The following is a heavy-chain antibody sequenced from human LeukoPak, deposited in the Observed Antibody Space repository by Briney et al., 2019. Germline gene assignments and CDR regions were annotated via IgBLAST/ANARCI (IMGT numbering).Heavy chain of an antibody. J-gene: IGHJ5*02. CDR2: IYTSGST. CDR1: GGSISSYY. CDR3: ASPGHAWGIPADMTT. Sequence: SETLSLTCTVSGGSISSYYWSWIRQPAGKGLEWIGRIYTSGSTNYNPSLKSRVTMSVDTSKNQFSLKLSSVTAADTAVYYCASPGHAWGIPADMTTWGQGTLVTVSS. D-gene: IGHD2-2*01. V-gene: IGHV4-4*07.